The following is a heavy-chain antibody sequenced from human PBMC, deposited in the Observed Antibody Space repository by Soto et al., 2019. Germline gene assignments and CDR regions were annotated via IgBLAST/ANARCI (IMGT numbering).Heavy chain of an antibody. CDR1: GYTFTSSY. D-gene: IGHD6-13*01. CDR2: INPSGGST. V-gene: IGHV1-46*01. Sequence: QVQLVQSGAEVRKPGASVKVSCKASGYTFTSSYLHWVRQVPGQGLEWMGMINPSGGSTKYRQRFQGRVTMTRDTSTSTVYMELSSLRSEDTAVYYCARQLYRSTWSLQGGADWLDPWGQGTLVIVSP. CDR3: ARQLYRSTWSLQGGADWLDP. J-gene: IGHJ5*02.